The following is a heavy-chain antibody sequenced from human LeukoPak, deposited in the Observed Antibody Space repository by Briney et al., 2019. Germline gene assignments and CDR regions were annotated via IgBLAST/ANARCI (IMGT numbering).Heavy chain of an antibody. D-gene: IGHD2-21*02. J-gene: IGHJ4*02. CDR3: ARGGFYCGGDCYVDY. V-gene: IGHV4-34*01. CDR1: GGSFSPSY. CDR2: INHSGST. Sequence: SETLSLTCAVDGGSFSPSYWSLISQPPGTGLELIGEINHSGSTNYNPSLKSRVTISVDTSKNQFSLRLSSVTAADTAVYYCARGGFYCGGDCYVDYWGQGTLVTVSS.